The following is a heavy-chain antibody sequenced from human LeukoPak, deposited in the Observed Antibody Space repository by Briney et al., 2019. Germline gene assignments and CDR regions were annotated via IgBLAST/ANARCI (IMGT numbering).Heavy chain of an antibody. CDR2: IYYSVSP. CDR3: ATWRTAKTGFDY. Sequence: SETLSLTCTVSGGSISNNNYYWAWIRQPPGKGLECIGSIYYSVSPYYNPSLKSRVTISVDTSKNQFSQRLSSVTAADTAVYYCATWRTAKTGFDYWGQGTLVTVSS. CDR1: GGSISNNNYY. D-gene: IGHD1-1*01. J-gene: IGHJ4*02. V-gene: IGHV4-39*01.